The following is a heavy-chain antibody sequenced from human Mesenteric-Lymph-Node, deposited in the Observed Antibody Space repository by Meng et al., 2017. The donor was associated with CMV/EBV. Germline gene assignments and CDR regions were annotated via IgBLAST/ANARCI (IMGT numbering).Heavy chain of an antibody. Sequence: ASVKVSCKASGYTFTSYGISWVRQAPGQGLEWMGWISAYNGNTNYAQKLQGRVTMTTDTSTSTAYMGLRSLRSDDTAVYYCARERFTVTTYWFDPWGQGTLVTVSS. V-gene: IGHV1-18*01. J-gene: IGHJ5*02. D-gene: IGHD4-11*01. CDR3: ARERFTVTTYWFDP. CDR2: ISAYNGNT. CDR1: GYTFTSYG.